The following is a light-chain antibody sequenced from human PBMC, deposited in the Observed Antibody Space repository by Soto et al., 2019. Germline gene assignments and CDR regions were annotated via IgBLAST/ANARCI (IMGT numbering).Light chain of an antibody. CDR2: GAS. CDR3: QQYNNWPSWT. CDR1: QSVSSN. J-gene: IGKJ1*01. V-gene: IGKV3-15*01. Sequence: EIVMTQSPATLSVSPGERATLPCRASQSVSSNLAWYRQKPGQAPRLLIYGASTRATGIPARFSGSGSGTEFTLTISSLQSEDFAVYYCQQYNNWPSWTFGQGTKVDIK.